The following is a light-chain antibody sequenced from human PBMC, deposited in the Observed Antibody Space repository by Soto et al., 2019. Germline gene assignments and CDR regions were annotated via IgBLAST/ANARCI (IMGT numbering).Light chain of an antibody. J-gene: IGLJ1*01. Sequence: QSVLTQPPSASGFPGQSVTISCTGTSSDVGGYNYVSWYQQHPGKAPKLTIYEVSKRPSGVPDRFSGSKSGNTASLTVSGLQAEDEADYYCSSYAGSNNYVFGTGTKVTVL. CDR2: EVS. CDR3: SSYAGSNNYV. CDR1: SSDVGGYNY. V-gene: IGLV2-8*01.